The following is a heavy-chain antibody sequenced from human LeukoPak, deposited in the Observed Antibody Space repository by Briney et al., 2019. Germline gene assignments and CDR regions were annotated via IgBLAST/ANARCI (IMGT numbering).Heavy chain of an antibody. CDR2: IYYSGST. V-gene: IGHV4-59*01. D-gene: IGHD2-21*01. CDR1: GGSISSYY. CDR3: ARDLASGDEVA. J-gene: IGHJ4*02. Sequence: SETLSLTCTVSGGSISSYYWSWIRQPPGKRLEWIGYIYYSGSTNYNPSLKSRVTISVDTSKNQFSLKLSSVTAADTAVYYCARDLASGDEVAWGQRTLVTVSS.